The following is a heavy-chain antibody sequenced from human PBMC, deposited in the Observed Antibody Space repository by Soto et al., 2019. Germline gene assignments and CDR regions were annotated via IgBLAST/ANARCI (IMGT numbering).Heavy chain of an antibody. CDR1: GFTFSSYA. J-gene: IGHJ4*02. CDR3: ARGGYYGDYGFDY. V-gene: IGHV3-30-3*01. Sequence: QVQLVESGGGVVQPGRSLRLSCAASGFTFSSYAMHWVRQAPGKGLEWVAVISYDGSNKYYADSVKGRFTISRDNSKNTLYLRMNSLSAEDAAVYYCARGGYYGDYGFDYLGQGTLVTVSS. CDR2: ISYDGSNK. D-gene: IGHD4-17*01.